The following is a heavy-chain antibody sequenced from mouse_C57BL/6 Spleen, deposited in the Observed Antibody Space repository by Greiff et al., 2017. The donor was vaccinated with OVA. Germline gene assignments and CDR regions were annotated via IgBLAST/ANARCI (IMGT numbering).Heavy chain of an antibody. V-gene: IGHV1-55*01. D-gene: IGHD1-1*01. Sequence: QVHVKQSGAELVKPGASVKMSCKASGYTFTSYWITWVKQRPGQGLEWIGDIYPGSGSTNYNEKFKSKATLTVDTSSSTAYMQLSSLTSEDSAVYYCARSVVNYYYAMDYWGQGTSVTVSS. CDR3: ARSVVNYYYAMDY. CDR2: IYPGSGST. CDR1: GYTFTSYW. J-gene: IGHJ4*01.